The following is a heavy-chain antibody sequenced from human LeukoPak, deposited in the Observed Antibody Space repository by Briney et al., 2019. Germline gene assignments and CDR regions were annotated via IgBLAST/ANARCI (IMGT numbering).Heavy chain of an antibody. D-gene: IGHD3-9*01. CDR2: ISGSGGST. CDR3: AKEENYYDILTDGRIQYFQH. CDR1: GFTFSSYA. Sequence: GGSLRLSCAASGFTFSSYAMSWVRQAPGKGLEWVSAISGSGGSTYYADSVKGRFTISRDNSKNTLYLQMNSLRAEDTAVYYCAKEENYYDILTDGRIQYFQHWGQGTLVTVSS. V-gene: IGHV3-23*01. J-gene: IGHJ1*01.